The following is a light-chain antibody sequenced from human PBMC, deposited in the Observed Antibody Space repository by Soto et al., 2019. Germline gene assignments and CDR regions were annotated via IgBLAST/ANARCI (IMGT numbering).Light chain of an antibody. Sequence: DIKMTESPSTLSASVGDRVTITCRASQSISTWLAWFQQKPGKAPKLLIYKASSLESGVPSRFSGSGSGTEFTLTISSLQPDDFATYYCQQYNSYSRTFGQGTMADI. CDR2: KAS. J-gene: IGKJ1*01. CDR3: QQYNSYSRT. CDR1: QSISTW. V-gene: IGKV1-5*03.